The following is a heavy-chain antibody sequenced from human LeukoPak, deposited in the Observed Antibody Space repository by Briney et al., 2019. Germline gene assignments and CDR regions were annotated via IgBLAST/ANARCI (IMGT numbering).Heavy chain of an antibody. CDR1: GGSITVYY. CDR3: ARGGSRSYTSSTLDY. CDR2: ISYSGST. Sequence: SETLSLTCSVSGGSITVYYWNWIRQSPGKGLEWIGSISYSGSTNYNPSLKSRVTISIDTSNNRFSLKVSSVIAADTAMYYCARGGSRSYTSSTLDYWGQGTLVTVSS. D-gene: IGHD6-6*01. J-gene: IGHJ4*02. V-gene: IGHV4-59*12.